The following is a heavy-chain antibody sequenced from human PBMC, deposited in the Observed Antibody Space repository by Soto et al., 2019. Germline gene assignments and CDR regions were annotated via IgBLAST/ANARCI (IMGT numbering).Heavy chain of an antibody. D-gene: IGHD2-2*01. CDR3: ARWDCSSTSCRSNAFDM. J-gene: IGHJ3*02. CDR2: ISTYNVDT. Sequence: ASVKVSCKASGYTFTSYGISWVRQAPGQGLEWMGWISTYNVDTYSAQKFQGRVTMTTDTSTNTAYMELRSLRSDDTAVYYCARWDCSSTSCRSNAFDMWGQGTLVTV. V-gene: IGHV1-18*01. CDR1: GYTFTSYG.